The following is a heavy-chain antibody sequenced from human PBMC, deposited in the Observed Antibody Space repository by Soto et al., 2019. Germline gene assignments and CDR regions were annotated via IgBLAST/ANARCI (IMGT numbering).Heavy chain of an antibody. D-gene: IGHD6-13*01. CDR2: IWYDGSNK. CDR1: GFTFSSYG. V-gene: IGHV3-33*01. CDR3: ARDSGIYSRSWYYYYGMDV. J-gene: IGHJ6*02. Sequence: GGSLRLSCAASGFTFSSYGMHWVRQAPGKGLEWVAVIWYDGSNKYYADSVKGRFTISRDNSKNTLYLQMNSLRAEDTAVYYCARDSGIYSRSWYYYYGMDVWGQGTTVTVSS.